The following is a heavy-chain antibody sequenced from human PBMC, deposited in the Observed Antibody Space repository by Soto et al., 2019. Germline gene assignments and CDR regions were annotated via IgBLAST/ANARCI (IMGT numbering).Heavy chain of an antibody. Sequence: SETLSLTCDVSGDTISTGGYTWAWIRQPPGKALEWIASFFIGGNTYYNPSLKSRVTTSVDTSKNQFSLKLSSVTAADTAVYYCARQGYCSGGSCNHNWFDPWGQGTLVTVSS. J-gene: IGHJ5*02. V-gene: IGHV4-30-2*03. CDR3: ARQGYCSGGSCNHNWFDP. CDR1: GDTISTGGYT. CDR2: FFIGGNT. D-gene: IGHD2-15*01.